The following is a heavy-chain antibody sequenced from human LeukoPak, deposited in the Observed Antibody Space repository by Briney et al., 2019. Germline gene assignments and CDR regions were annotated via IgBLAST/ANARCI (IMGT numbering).Heavy chain of an antibody. Sequence: SETLSLNCSVSGDSRSSGSHYWSWLRQLPGKGLESIGFISYSGYTSYNPSLKSRVSISVDTSKNQFSLKLTSVTAADTAVYYCSRGGNRFGGFYFDYRGRRTLVTASS. CDR3: SRGGNRFGGFYFDY. D-gene: IGHD3-10*01. CDR1: GDSRSSGSHY. J-gene: IGHJ4*02. V-gene: IGHV4-31*03. CDR2: ISYSGYT.